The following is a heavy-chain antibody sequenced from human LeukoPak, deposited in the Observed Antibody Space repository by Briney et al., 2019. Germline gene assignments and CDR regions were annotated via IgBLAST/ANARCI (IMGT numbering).Heavy chain of an antibody. D-gene: IGHD1-26*01. Sequence: SETLSLTCTVSGDSISSSSYYWGWIRQPPGKGLEWIGSIYYSGHTYYNPSLKSRVTISIDPSKTQFSLNLISVTAAHTAVYYCARHASGSYNNCQHGGRGTLVTVSS. J-gene: IGHJ1*01. V-gene: IGHV4-39*01. CDR3: ARHASGSYNNCQH. CDR2: IYYSGHT. CDR1: GDSISSSSYY.